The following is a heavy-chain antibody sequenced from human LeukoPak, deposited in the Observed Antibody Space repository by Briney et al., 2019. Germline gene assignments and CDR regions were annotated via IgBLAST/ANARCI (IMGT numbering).Heavy chain of an antibody. V-gene: IGHV4-34*01. CDR3: ARGSMIVVVRKPFDI. CDR2: INHSGST. CDR1: GGSFSGYY. Sequence: SETLSLTCAAYGGSFSGYYWSWIRQPPGKGLEWIGEINHSGSTNYNPSLKSRVTISVDTSKNQFSLKLSSVTAADTAVYYCARGSMIVVVRKPFDIWGQGTMVTVSS. J-gene: IGHJ3*02. D-gene: IGHD3-22*01.